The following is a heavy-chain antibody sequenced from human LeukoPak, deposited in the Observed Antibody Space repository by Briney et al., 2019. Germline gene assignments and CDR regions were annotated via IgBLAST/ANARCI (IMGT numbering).Heavy chain of an antibody. V-gene: IGHV3-23*01. CDR3: AKDQSRVGASGTIDS. CDR1: GFTFSSCA. CDR2: ISGSGATT. D-gene: IGHD1-26*01. J-gene: IGHJ4*02. Sequence: PGGSLRLSCAASGFTFSSCAMTWVRQAPGKGLEWVSSISGSGATTYYADSVKGRFTISRDNSNNTVYLQMKSLRAEDKDVYYCAKDQSRVGASGTIDSWGQGMQVGVSS.